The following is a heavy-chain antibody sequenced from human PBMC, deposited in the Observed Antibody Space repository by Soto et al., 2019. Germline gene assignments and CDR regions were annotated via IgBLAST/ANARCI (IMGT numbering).Heavy chain of an antibody. CDR2: INWGGRST. V-gene: IGHV3-43*01. Sequence: EVQLVESGGTVIQPGGSLRLSCAASGFIFDDFTMHWVRLLPGKGQQWVFYINWGGRSTIYAVSVKGRFTISRDNTNNHLYLQMNSLGSDDTALYYCAKDEGAAVESPGDWGQGTLVSVSS. CDR3: AKDEGAAVESPGD. CDR1: GFIFDDFT. J-gene: IGHJ4*02. D-gene: IGHD6-13*01.